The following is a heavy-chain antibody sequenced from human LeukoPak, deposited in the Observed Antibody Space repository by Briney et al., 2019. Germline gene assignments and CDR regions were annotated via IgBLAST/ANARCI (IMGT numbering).Heavy chain of an antibody. V-gene: IGHV4-34*01. Sequence: SETLSLTCTVSDGSITNYYWSWIRQPPGKGLEWIGEINHSGSTNYNPSLKSRVTISVDTSKNQFSLKLSSVTAADTAVYYCAGKWLPRRAYDYWGQGTLVTVSS. CDR2: INHSGST. J-gene: IGHJ4*02. CDR1: DGSITNYY. CDR3: AGKWLPRRAYDY. D-gene: IGHD5-12*01.